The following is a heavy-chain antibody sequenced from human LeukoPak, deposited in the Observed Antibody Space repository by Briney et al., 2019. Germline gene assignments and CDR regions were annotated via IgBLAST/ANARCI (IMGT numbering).Heavy chain of an antibody. V-gene: IGHV4-30-4*08. CDR2: IYFSGNT. Sequence: SQTLSLTCTVSGRSLDSGNFYWSWIRQPPGKGLEWIGYIYFSGNTYYNPSLKSRVTISLDMSKNQFSLKLSSVTAADTAVYYCARDGIAAAGNGGVYWGQGTLVTVSS. CDR3: ARDGIAAAGNGGVY. CDR1: GRSLDSGNFY. J-gene: IGHJ4*02. D-gene: IGHD6-13*01.